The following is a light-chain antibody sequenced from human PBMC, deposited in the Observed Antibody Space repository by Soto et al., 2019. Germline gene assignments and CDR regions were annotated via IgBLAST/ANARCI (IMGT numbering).Light chain of an antibody. Sequence: EIVLTQSPDTLSLSPGERATLSCRASQSVRNNYLAWYQVRPGQAPRLLIYDASTKATAIPDRISGGGSGTDFTLTITGLEPEGLAVYYCQQYGSSPPFTFGQGTRLEIK. J-gene: IGKJ5*01. CDR2: DAS. CDR3: QQYGSSPPFT. V-gene: IGKV3-20*01. CDR1: QSVRNNY.